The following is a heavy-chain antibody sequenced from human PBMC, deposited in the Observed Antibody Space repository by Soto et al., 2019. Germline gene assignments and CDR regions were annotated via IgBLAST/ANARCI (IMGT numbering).Heavy chain of an antibody. CDR1: GGSVSSGDYY. V-gene: IGHV4-61*08. J-gene: IGHJ5*02. CDR3: VRIQVDTDMIYWLDT. Sequence: PSETLSLTCSVSGGSVSSGDYYWSWIRQPPGKGLEWIGYIYYSGSTNYNPSLKSRVTISVDTSKNVFSLKLSSVTAADTAVYYCVRIQVDTDMIYWLDTWGQGTLVTVSS. CDR2: IYYSGST. D-gene: IGHD5-18*01.